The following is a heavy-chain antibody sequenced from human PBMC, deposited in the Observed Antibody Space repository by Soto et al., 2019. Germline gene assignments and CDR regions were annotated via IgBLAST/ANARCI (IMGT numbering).Heavy chain of an antibody. V-gene: IGHV3-30-3*01. J-gene: IGHJ6*02. CDR2: ISYDGTNK. Sequence: GGSLRLSCAASGFSFSISPMHWVRQAPGKGPEWVALISYDGTNKFYADSVKGRFTISRDNSKSTLYLQVDSLRPEDAAVYYCARAAELELDYYYGMDVWGQGTTVTVSS. CDR3: ARAAELELDYYYGMDV. CDR1: GFSFSISP. D-gene: IGHD1-7*01.